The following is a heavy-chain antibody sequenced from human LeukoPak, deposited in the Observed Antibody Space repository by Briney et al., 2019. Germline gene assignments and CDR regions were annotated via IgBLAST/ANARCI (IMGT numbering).Heavy chain of an antibody. D-gene: IGHD6-6*01. V-gene: IGHV4-59*01. CDR2: IYYSGST. J-gene: IGHJ4*02. Sequence: PSETLSLTCTVSGASISSYYWSWIRQPPGKGLEWIGYIYYSGSTNYNPSLKSRVTISVDTSKNQFSLKLSSVTAADTAVYYCAAGSSSIVVYWGQGTLVTVSS. CDR1: GASISSYY. CDR3: AAGSSSIVVY.